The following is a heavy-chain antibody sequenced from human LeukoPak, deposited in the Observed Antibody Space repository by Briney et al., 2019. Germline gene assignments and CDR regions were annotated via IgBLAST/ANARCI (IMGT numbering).Heavy chain of an antibody. V-gene: IGHV3-23*01. J-gene: IGHJ4*02. CDR1: GFTFSSYA. Sequence: QPGGSLRLSCAASGFTFSSYAVSWVRQAPGKGLEWVSAISGSGGSTYYADSVKGRFTISRDNSKNTLYLQMGSLRAEDMAVYYCARGFIAAAGTGTFYWGQGTLVTVSS. CDR2: ISGSGGST. CDR3: ARGFIAAAGTGTFY. D-gene: IGHD6-13*01.